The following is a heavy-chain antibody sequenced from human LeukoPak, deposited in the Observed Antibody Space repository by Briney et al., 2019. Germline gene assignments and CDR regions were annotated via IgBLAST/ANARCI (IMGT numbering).Heavy chain of an antibody. CDR1: GGSISSGDYY. Sequence: PSETLSLTCTVSGGSISSGDYYWGWIRQPPGKGLEWIGNIYYDGSTYYTPSLKSRVTISVDTSKNQFSLKLSSVTAADTAVYYCARSLSSRNWGHAFDIWGQGTMVTVSS. V-gene: IGHV4-39*07. CDR2: IYYDGST. J-gene: IGHJ3*02. CDR3: ARSLSSRNWGHAFDI. D-gene: IGHD7-27*01.